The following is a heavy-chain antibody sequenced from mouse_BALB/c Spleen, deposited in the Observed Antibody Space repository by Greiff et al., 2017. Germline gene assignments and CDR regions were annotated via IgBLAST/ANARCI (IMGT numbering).Heavy chain of an antibody. CDR3: ARFDSYRYDGAWFAY. CDR1: GYSITSGYS. Sequence: VQLQQSGPDLVKPSQSLSLTCTVTGYSITSGYSWHWIRQFPGNKLEWMGYIHYSGSTNYNPSLKSRISITRDTSKNQFFLQLNSVTTEDTATYYCARFDSYRYDGAWFAYWGQGTLVTVSA. D-gene: IGHD2-14*01. CDR2: IHYSGST. V-gene: IGHV3-1*02. J-gene: IGHJ3*01.